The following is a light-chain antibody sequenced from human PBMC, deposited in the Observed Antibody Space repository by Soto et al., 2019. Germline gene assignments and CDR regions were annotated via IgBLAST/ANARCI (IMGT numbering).Light chain of an antibody. CDR3: QQRQYWPPIT. CDR2: DAS. J-gene: IGKJ5*01. V-gene: IGKV3-11*01. CDR1: QSVSSS. Sequence: VLTQSPATLSLSPGERATLSCRASQSVSSSLAWYQQKPGQAPRLLIYDASNRATGIPARFSGSGSGTDFTLTISSLEPEDFAIYYCQQRQYWPPITFGQGTRLEIK.